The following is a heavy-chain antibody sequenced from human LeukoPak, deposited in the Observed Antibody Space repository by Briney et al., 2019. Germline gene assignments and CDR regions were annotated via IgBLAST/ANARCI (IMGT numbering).Heavy chain of an antibody. Sequence: PSETLSLTCAVYGGSFSGYYWSWIRQPPGKGLEWIGEINHSGSTNYNPSPKSRVTISVDTSKNQFSLKLSSVTAADTAVYYCARGLRQLVRSWHYWGQGTLVTVSS. V-gene: IGHV4-34*01. CDR3: ARGLRQLVRSWHY. D-gene: IGHD6-6*01. CDR1: GGSFSGYY. CDR2: INHSGST. J-gene: IGHJ4*02.